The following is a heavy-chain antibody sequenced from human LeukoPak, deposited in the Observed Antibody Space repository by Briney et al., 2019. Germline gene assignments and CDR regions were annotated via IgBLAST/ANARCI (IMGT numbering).Heavy chain of an antibody. D-gene: IGHD1-26*01. CDR3: AKEWELLRAYYYYGMDV. CDR2: ISGSGGST. J-gene: IGHJ6*02. Sequence: GGSLRLSCAASGFTFSSYAMSWVRQAPGKGLEWVSAISGSGGSTYYADSVKGRFTISRDNSKNTLYLQMNSLRAEDTAVYYCAKEWELLRAYYYYGMDVWGQGTTVTVSS. V-gene: IGHV3-23*01. CDR1: GFTFSSYA.